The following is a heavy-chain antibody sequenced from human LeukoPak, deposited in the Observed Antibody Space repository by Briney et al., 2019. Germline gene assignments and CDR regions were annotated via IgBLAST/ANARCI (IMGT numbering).Heavy chain of an antibody. D-gene: IGHD3-22*01. CDR1: GFSFSSYG. CDR2: IWCDGSDK. CDR3: AKDLGDYHSSGHFPDY. J-gene: IGHJ4*02. Sequence: GGSLRLSCAASGFSFSSYGMQWVRQAPGKGVEWVADIWCDGSDKYYADCVKGRFSISRDNTKNTLYLRMNSLRAEDTAVYYCAKDLGDYHSSGHFPDYWGQGTLVTVSP. V-gene: IGHV3-33*06.